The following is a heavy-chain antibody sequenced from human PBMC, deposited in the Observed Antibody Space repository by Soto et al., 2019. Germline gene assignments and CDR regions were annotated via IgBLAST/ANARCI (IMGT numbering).Heavy chain of an antibody. Sequence: GESLKISCTGSGYSFTSYWIGWVRQMPGKGLEWMGIIYPGDSDTRYSPSFQGQVTISADKSISTAYLQWSSLKASDTAMYYCARQFYSSGWEPSDAFDIWGQGTMVTVSS. CDR3: ARQFYSSGWEPSDAFDI. CDR2: IYPGDSDT. J-gene: IGHJ3*02. CDR1: GYSFTSYW. D-gene: IGHD6-19*01. V-gene: IGHV5-51*01.